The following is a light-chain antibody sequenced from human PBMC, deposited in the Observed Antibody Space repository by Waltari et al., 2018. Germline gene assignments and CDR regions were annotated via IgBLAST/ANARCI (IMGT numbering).Light chain of an antibody. CDR3: QQYNRWPPIT. V-gene: IGKV3-15*01. CDR2: DAS. J-gene: IGKJ5*01. Sequence: EIVMTQSPATLSVSPGETATLSCRASQSVSSNVAWYQKKPGQAPRLLIYDASTRATSIPARFRGSGSGTEFTLTIGSLQSEDFAVYYCQQYNRWPPITFGQGTRLEIK. CDR1: QSVSSN.